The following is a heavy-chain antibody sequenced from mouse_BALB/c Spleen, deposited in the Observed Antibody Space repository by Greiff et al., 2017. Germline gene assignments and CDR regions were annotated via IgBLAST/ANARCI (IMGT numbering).Heavy chain of an antibody. J-gene: IGHJ3*01. CDR1: GFNFKDYY. CDR3: NSYYGYGAS. D-gene: IGHD1-2*01. Sequence: EVQLQQSGAELVRSGASVKLSCTASGFNFKDYYMRWVKQTPEQGLEWIGWIDPENGDTEYAPKLQGQATMTADTSYNTAYLQLSSLTSEDTAVYCCNSYYGYGASWGQGTLVTVSA. V-gene: IGHV14-4*02. CDR2: IDPENGDT.